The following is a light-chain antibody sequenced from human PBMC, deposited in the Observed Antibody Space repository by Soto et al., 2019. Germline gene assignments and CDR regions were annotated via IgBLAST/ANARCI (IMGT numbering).Light chain of an antibody. CDR1: KSLVYSDGNTH. Sequence: DVVLTQSPLSLPVNFGLPSSISCRSSKSLVYSDGNTHLSWFHQRPGQSPRRLIYRVSSRDSGVPDRFSGSGSGTDFTLEISRVEAEDVGIYFCTQGTHWPRTFGQGTKVEVK. J-gene: IGKJ1*01. CDR2: RVS. CDR3: TQGTHWPRT. V-gene: IGKV2-30*01.